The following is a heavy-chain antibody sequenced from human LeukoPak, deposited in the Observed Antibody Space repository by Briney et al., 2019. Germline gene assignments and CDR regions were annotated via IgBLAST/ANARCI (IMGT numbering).Heavy chain of an antibody. CDR1: GFTFSTYN. CDR2: ISSTSDYI. Sequence: GGSLRLSCVASGFTFSTYNMNWVRQAPGKGLECVSSISSTSDYIYYADSVEGRFTISRDNAKNSLYLQMNSLRAEDTAVYYCARDGPSCTNGVCRSYSMDVWGRGTTVTVSS. D-gene: IGHD2-8*01. CDR3: ARDGPSCTNGVCRSYSMDV. V-gene: IGHV3-21*01. J-gene: IGHJ6*03.